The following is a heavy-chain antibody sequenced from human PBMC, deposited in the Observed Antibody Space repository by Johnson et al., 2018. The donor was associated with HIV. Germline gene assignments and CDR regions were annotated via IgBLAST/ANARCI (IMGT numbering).Heavy chain of an antibody. J-gene: IGHJ3*02. CDR2: IYSGGST. Sequence: EVQLVESGGGLVQPGGSLRLSCAASGFTVSSNYMSWVRQAPGQGLEWVSVIYSGGSTYYADSVKCRFTISRDNSKKTLYLQMNSMRAEDTAVYYCARDQAGSTEDAFDIWSQGTMVTVSS. CDR3: ARDQAGSTEDAFDI. V-gene: IGHV3-66*02. CDR1: GFTVSSNY. D-gene: IGHD1-7*01.